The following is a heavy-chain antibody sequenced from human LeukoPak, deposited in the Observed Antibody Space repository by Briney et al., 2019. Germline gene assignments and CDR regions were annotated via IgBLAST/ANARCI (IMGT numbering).Heavy chain of an antibody. J-gene: IGHJ3*02. CDR1: GGSISSYY. CDR3: ARDSSTVTGDAFDI. D-gene: IGHD4-17*01. Sequence: SETLSLTCTVSGGSISSYYWNWIRQPPGKGLEWIGYIYYSGSTNYNPSLQSRVTVSVDTSKSQFSLKLISVTAADTAVYYCARDSSTVTGDAFDIWGQGTMVTVSS. CDR2: IYYSGST. V-gene: IGHV4-59*01.